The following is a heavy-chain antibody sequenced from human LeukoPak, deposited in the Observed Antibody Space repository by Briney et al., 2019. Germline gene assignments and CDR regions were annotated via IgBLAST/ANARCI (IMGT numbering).Heavy chain of an antibody. D-gene: IGHD6-6*01. CDR2: ISGSGGST. V-gene: IGHV3-23*01. J-gene: IGHJ4*02. CDR1: GFTVSSNY. CDR3: AKDAEYSSFHFDY. Sequence: GGSLRLSCAASGFTVSSNYMSWVRQAPGKGLEWVSAISGSGGSTYYADSVKGRFTISRDNSKNTLYLQMNSLRAEDTAVYYCAKDAEYSSFHFDYWGQGTLVTVSS.